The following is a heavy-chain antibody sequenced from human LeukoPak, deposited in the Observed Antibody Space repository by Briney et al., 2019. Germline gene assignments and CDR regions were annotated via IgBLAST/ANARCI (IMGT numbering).Heavy chain of an antibody. D-gene: IGHD4-11*01. CDR3: ARTYTVETGLFADY. Sequence: GASVKVSCKASGYTFTGYYIHWVRQAPGQGLEWMGWINPNSGGANYAQRFQDRVTMTRDTSISTAYMELTRLTSDDTAVYYCARTYTVETGLFADYWGQGTLVTVSS. CDR2: INPNSGGA. J-gene: IGHJ4*02. V-gene: IGHV1-2*02. CDR1: GYTFTGYY.